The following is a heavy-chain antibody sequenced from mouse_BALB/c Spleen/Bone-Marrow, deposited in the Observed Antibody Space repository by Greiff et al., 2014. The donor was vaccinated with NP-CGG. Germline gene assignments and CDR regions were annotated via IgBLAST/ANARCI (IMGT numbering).Heavy chain of an antibody. D-gene: IGHD1-2*01. CDR3: ARSLLRLQNAMDY. V-gene: IGHV1-54*01. J-gene: IGHJ4*01. CDR1: GYAFTNYL. CDR2: INPGSGGT. Sequence: VQLVESGAELVRPGTSVKVSCKASGYAFTNYLIEWVKQRPGQGLEWIGVINPGSGGTNYNEKFKGKATLTADKSSSTAYMQLSSLTSVDSAVYFCARSLLRLQNAMDYWGQGTSVTVSS.